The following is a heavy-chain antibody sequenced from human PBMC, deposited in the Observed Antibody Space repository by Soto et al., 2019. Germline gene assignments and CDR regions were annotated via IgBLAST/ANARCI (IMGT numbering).Heavy chain of an antibody. Sequence: HPGGSLRLSCAASGFTFSSYAMHWVRQAPGKGLEWVAVISYDGSNKYYADSVKGRFTISRDNSKNTLYLQMNSLRAEDTAVYYCAREQRARPIYYYYGMDVWGQGTTVTVSS. CDR3: AREQRARPIYYYYGMDV. CDR2: ISYDGSNK. CDR1: GFTFSSYA. J-gene: IGHJ6*02. V-gene: IGHV3-30-3*01. D-gene: IGHD6-6*01.